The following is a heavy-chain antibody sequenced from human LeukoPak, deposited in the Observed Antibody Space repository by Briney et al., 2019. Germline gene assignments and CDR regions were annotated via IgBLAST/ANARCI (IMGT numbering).Heavy chain of an antibody. Sequence: PSETLSLTCTVSGGSISSYYWSWIRQPPGKGLEWIGYIYYSGSTYYNPSLKSRVTISVDTSKNQFSLKLSSVTAADTAVYYCARLPRPYCSSTSCYPPVWGKGTTVTVSS. CDR2: IYYSGST. J-gene: IGHJ6*04. D-gene: IGHD2-2*01. V-gene: IGHV4-59*04. CDR1: GGSISSYY. CDR3: ARLPRPYCSSTSCYPPV.